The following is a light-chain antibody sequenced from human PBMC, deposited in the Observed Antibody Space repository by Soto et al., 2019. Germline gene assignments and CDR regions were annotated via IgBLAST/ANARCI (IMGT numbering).Light chain of an antibody. Sequence: EIVLTQSPATLSLSPGERATLSCRASQSVSNYLAWYQQKPGQAPRLLIYHASNRATGIPARFSGSGSETDFTLTISSPEPEDFAVYYCQQRYSWPPITFGQGTRLEIK. CDR1: QSVSNY. CDR2: HAS. J-gene: IGKJ5*01. CDR3: QQRYSWPPIT. V-gene: IGKV3-11*01.